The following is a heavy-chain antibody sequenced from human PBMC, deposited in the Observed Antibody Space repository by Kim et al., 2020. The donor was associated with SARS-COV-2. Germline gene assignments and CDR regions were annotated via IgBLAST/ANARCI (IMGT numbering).Heavy chain of an antibody. J-gene: IGHJ6*02. CDR3: ARAGAAAGGYYYYGMDV. CDR2: INPSGGST. Sequence: ASVKVSCKASGYTFTSYYMHWVRQAPGQGLEWMGIINPSGGSTSYAQKFQGRVTMTRDTSTSTVYMELSSLRSEDTAVYYCARAGAAAGGYYYYGMDVSGQGTTVTVSS. D-gene: IGHD6-13*01. CDR1: GYTFTSYY. V-gene: IGHV1-46*01.